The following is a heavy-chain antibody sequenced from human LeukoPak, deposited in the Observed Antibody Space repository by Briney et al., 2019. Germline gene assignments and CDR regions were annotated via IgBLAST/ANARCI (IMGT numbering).Heavy chain of an antibody. CDR1: GFTFSSYG. Sequence: PGGSLRLSCAASGFTFSSYGMHWVRQAPGKGLEWVAVISYDGSNKYYADSVKGRFTISRDNSKNTLYLQMNSLRAEDTAVYYCAEDFTSGWTADLFDYWGQGTLVTVSS. CDR2: ISYDGSNK. D-gene: IGHD6-19*01. CDR3: AEDFTSGWTADLFDY. V-gene: IGHV3-30*18. J-gene: IGHJ4*02.